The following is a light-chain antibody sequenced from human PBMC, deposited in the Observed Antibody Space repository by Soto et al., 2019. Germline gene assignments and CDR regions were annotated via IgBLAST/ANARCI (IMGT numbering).Light chain of an antibody. CDR1: QSINSW. CDR3: QQYKTYVT. J-gene: IGKJ4*01. Sequence: DIQRTQSPSTLPASVGDRVTITCRASQSINSWLAWSQRXPGKAPQLLIYKASSSESGVPSRLSGSGSGTEFTLTISSLQSDDSATAYCQQYKTYVTFCGGTKVDIK. CDR2: KAS. V-gene: IGKV1-5*03.